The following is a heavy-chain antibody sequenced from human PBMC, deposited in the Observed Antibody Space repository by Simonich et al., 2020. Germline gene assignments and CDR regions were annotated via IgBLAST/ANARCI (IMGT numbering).Heavy chain of an antibody. D-gene: IGHD3-10*01. J-gene: IGHJ6*02. CDR3: ARVPGTYYYYGMDV. V-gene: IGHV1-2*06. Sequence: GAEVKKPGASLKVSCKASGYTFTGYYMHWVQQAPGQGLEWMGRINPNSGGTNYAQKFQGRVTMTRDTSISTAYMELSRLRSDDTAVYYCARVPGTYYYYGMDVWGQGTTVTVSS. CDR2: INPNSGGT. CDR1: GYTFTGYY.